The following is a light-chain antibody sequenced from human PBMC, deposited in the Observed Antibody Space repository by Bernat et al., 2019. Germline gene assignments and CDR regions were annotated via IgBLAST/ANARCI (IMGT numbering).Light chain of an antibody. CDR2: GAS. CDR3: QQLNSFPIT. V-gene: IGKV1-9*01. Sequence: DIQLTQSPPFLSASVGDRVTITCRASQVIGTYLAWYQQKTGKAPKLLIYGASTLQTGVPSRFSGSGSGTELTLTISSLQPEDFATYYCQQLNSFPITFGQGTRLEIK. CDR1: QVIGTY. J-gene: IGKJ5*01.